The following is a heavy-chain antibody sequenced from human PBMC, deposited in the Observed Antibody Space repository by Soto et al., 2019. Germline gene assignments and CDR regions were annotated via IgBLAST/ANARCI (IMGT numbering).Heavy chain of an antibody. D-gene: IGHD6-6*01. V-gene: IGHV1-8*01. CDR3: ARRPIAARPMVWFDP. CDR1: GYTFTSYD. Sequence: QVQLVQSGAEVKKPGASVKVSCKASGYTFTSYDINWVRQATGQGLEWMGWMNPNSGNTGYAQKFQGRVTMTRNTSISTAYIELSSLRSEDTAVYYCARRPIAARPMVWFDPWGQGTLVTVSS. J-gene: IGHJ5*02. CDR2: MNPNSGNT.